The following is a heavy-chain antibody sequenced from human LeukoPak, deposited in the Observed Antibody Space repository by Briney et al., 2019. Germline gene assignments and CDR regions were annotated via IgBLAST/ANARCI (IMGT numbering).Heavy chain of an antibody. V-gene: IGHV1-69*13. CDR1: GGTFSSYA. CDR2: IIPIFGTA. Sequence: SVKVSCKASGGTFSSYAIGWVRQAPGQGLEWMGGIIPIFGTANYAQKFQGRVTITADESTSTAYMELSSLRSEDTAVYYCARPMYSGSPSPYYYYGMDVWGQGTTVTVSS. J-gene: IGHJ6*02. CDR3: ARPMYSGSPSPYYYYGMDV. D-gene: IGHD1-26*01.